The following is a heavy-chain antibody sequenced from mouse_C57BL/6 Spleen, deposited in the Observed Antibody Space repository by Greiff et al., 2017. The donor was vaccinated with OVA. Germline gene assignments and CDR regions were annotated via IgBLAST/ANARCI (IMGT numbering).Heavy chain of an antibody. CDR3: AGLRLRPHYAMDY. J-gene: IGHJ4*01. Sequence: QVQLKQPGAELVKPGASVKMSCKASGYTFTSYWITWVKQRPGQGLEWIGDIYPGSGSTNYNEKFKSKATLTVDTSSSTAYMQLSSLTSEDSAVYYCAGLRLRPHYAMDYWGQGTSVTVSS. CDR1: GYTFTSYW. CDR2: IYPGSGST. V-gene: IGHV1-55*01. D-gene: IGHD3-2*02.